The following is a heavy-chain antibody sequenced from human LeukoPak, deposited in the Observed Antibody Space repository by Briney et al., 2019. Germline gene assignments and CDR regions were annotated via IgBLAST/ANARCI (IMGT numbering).Heavy chain of an antibody. J-gene: IGHJ4*02. V-gene: IGHV3-30*04. CDR2: ISYDGSNK. D-gene: IGHD6-19*01. CDR3: ATLAVAGTRGGH. Sequence: PGGSLRLSCAASGYTFSSYAMHWVRQAPGKGLEWVAVISYDGSNKYYADSVKGRFTISRDNSKNTLYLQMNSLRAEDTAVYYCATLAVAGTRGGHWGQGTLVTVSS. CDR1: GYTFSSYA.